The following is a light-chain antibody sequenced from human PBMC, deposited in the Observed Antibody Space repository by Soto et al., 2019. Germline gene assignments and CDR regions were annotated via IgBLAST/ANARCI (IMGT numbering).Light chain of an antibody. CDR2: EAS. V-gene: IGLV2-14*02. Sequence: QSALTQPASVSGSPGQSITISCTGTSSDIGSYNLVSWYQQHPGKVPKLMIYEASKRPSGVSNRFSGSKSGNTASLTISDLQGEDEADYYCSSYTTNNTVVFGGGTKVTVL. CDR3: SSYTTNNTVV. J-gene: IGLJ2*01. CDR1: SSDIGSYNL.